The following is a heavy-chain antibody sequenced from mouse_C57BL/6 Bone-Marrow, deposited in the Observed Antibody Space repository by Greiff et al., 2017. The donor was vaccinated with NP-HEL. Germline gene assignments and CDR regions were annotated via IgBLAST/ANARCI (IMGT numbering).Heavy chain of an antibody. CDR1: GYTFTDYN. Sequence: EVKLLESGPELVKPGASVKIPCKASGYTFTDYNMDWVKQSHGKSLEWIGDINPNNGGTIYNQKFKGKATLTVDKSSSTAYMELRSLTSEDTAVYYCARSPGPWDVAWFAYWGQGTLVTVSA. D-gene: IGHD4-1*01. CDR2: INPNNGGT. J-gene: IGHJ3*01. V-gene: IGHV1-18*01. CDR3: ARSPGPWDVAWFAY.